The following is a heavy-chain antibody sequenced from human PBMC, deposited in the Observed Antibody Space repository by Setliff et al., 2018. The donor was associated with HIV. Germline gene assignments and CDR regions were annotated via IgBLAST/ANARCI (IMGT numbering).Heavy chain of an antibody. V-gene: IGHV3-11*01. CDR3: ARGGDNYYDSSGYYLYYFDY. CDR2: ISSSGSTI. CDR1: GFTFSDYY. Sequence: GESLKISCAASGFTFSDYYMSWIRQAPGKGLEWVSYISSSGSTIYYADSVKGRFTISRDNAKNSLYLQMNSLRAEDTAVYYCARGGDNYYDSSGYYLYYFDYWGQGTLVTVSS. J-gene: IGHJ4*02. D-gene: IGHD3-22*01.